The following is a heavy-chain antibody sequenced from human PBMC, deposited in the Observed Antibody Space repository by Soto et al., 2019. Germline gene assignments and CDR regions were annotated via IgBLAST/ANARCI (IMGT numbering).Heavy chain of an antibody. J-gene: IGHJ4*02. CDR1: GFTFSAYA. V-gene: IGHV3-23*01. CDR3: AKEKFYYHESGGHQWGR. CDR2: ISGSAGGT. Sequence: PGGSLRFSCAASGFTFSAYAMSWGRQAPGKGLEWVSTISGSAGGTYYAASVKGRFTISKDNSKSTLYLQMNSLRAEDAAVYYCAKEKFYYHESGGHQWGRWGQGTLATVSS. D-gene: IGHD2-15*01.